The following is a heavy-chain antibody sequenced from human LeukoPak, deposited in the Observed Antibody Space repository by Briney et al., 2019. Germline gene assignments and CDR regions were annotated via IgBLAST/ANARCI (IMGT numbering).Heavy chain of an antibody. Sequence: SETLSLTCTVSGVSISSSSYYWGWIRQPPGKGLEWIGSIYYSGSTYYNPSLKSRVTISVDTSKNQFSLKLSSVTAADTAVYYCARHLAAAAQFDYWGQGTLVTVSS. V-gene: IGHV4-39*01. D-gene: IGHD6-13*01. CDR1: GVSISSSSYY. CDR3: ARHLAAAAQFDY. CDR2: IYYSGST. J-gene: IGHJ4*02.